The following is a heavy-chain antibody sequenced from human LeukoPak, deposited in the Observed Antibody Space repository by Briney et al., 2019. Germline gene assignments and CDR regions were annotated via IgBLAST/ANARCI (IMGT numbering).Heavy chain of an antibody. Sequence: ASVKVSCKASGYTFTGYYMHWVRQAPGQGLEWMGWINPNSGGTNYAQKFQGRVTMTRDTSISTAYMELSRLRSDDTAVYYCATDTGRVEYSSSWHFDYWGQGTLVTVSS. CDR3: ATDTGRVEYSSSWHFDY. CDR2: INPNSGGT. D-gene: IGHD6-13*01. V-gene: IGHV1-2*02. CDR1: GYTFTGYY. J-gene: IGHJ4*02.